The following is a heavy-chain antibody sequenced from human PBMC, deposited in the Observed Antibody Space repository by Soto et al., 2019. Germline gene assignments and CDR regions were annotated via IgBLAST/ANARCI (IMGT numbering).Heavy chain of an antibody. CDR1: GGSISSYY. Sequence: SETMSLTSTVSGGSISSYYWSWIRQPPGKGLEWIGYIYYSGSTNYNPSLKSRVTISVDTSKNQFSLKLSSVTAADTAVYYCARVVAADQWVWDYWGQGTLVTVSS. V-gene: IGHV4-59*01. D-gene: IGHD6-13*01. CDR3: ARVVAADQWVWDY. J-gene: IGHJ4*02. CDR2: IYYSGST.